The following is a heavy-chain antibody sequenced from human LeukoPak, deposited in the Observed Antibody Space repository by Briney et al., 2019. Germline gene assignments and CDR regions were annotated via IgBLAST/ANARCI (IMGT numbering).Heavy chain of an antibody. CDR3: ARGPLDSGYTYFDY. Sequence: SETLSLTCTVSGGSISSYYWSWIRQPPGKGLGWIGYIYYSGSTNYNPSLKSRVTISVDTSKNQFSLKLSFVTAADTAVYYCARGPLDSGYTYFDYWGQGTLVSVAS. CDR2: IYYSGST. J-gene: IGHJ4*02. CDR1: GGSISSYY. D-gene: IGHD5-12*01. V-gene: IGHV4-59*01.